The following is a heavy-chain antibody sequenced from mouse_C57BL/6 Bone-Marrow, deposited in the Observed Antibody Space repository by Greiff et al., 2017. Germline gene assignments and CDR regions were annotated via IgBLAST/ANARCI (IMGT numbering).Heavy chain of an antibody. J-gene: IGHJ3*01. D-gene: IGHD1-1*01. CDR1: VYTFTEYT. Sequence: QVQLQPSGAELVKPGASVKLSCTASVYTFTEYTIPWVKQRSGQGLEWIGWFYPGRGSITYNEQFTDKATLTADKSSSTVYMEVSRWTSGDSGLYFGAIHEDRGTTPVAGFAYWGQGTLVTVSA. CDR2: FYPGRGSI. V-gene: IGHV1-62-2*01. CDR3: AIHEDRGTTPVAGFAY.